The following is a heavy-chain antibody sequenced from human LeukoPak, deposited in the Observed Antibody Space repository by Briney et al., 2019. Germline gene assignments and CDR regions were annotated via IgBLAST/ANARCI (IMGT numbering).Heavy chain of an antibody. CDR3: ARAPPDSSGYYSNWFDP. Sequence: ASVKVSCKASGYTFTSYAMHWVRQAPGQRLEWMGWINAGNGDTKYSQKFQGRVTITRDTSASTAYMELSSLRSEDTAVYYRARAPPDSSGYYSNWFDPWGQGTLVTVSS. D-gene: IGHD3-22*01. CDR2: INAGNGDT. J-gene: IGHJ5*02. V-gene: IGHV1-3*01. CDR1: GYTFTSYA.